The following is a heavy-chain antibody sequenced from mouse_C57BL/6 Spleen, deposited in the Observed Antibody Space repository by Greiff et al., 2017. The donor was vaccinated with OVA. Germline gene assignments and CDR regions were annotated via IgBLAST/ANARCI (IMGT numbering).Heavy chain of an antibody. CDR3: ARPLHGSSYYYAMDY. J-gene: IGHJ4*01. Sequence: EVQVVESGGGLVQPGGSLSLSCAASGFTFTDYYMSWVRQPPGKALEWLGFIRNKANGYTTEYSASVKGRFTISRDNSQSILYLQMNALRAEDSATYYCARPLHGSSYYYAMDYWGQGTSVTVSS. V-gene: IGHV7-3*01. D-gene: IGHD1-1*01. CDR1: GFTFTDYY. CDR2: IRNKANGYTT.